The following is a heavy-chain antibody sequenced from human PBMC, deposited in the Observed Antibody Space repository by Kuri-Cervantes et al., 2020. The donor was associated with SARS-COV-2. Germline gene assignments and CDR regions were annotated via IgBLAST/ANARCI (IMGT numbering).Heavy chain of an antibody. CDR2: FDPEDGET. Sequence: ASVKVSCKVSGYTLTELSMHWVRQAPGKGLEWMGGFDPEDGETVYAQKFQGRVTMTEDTSTDTAYMELSSLRSEDTAVYYCATTGEWELHLYYFDYWGQGTLVTVSS. CDR3: ATTGEWELHLYYFDY. D-gene: IGHD1-26*01. CDR1: GYTLTELS. J-gene: IGHJ4*02. V-gene: IGHV1-24*01.